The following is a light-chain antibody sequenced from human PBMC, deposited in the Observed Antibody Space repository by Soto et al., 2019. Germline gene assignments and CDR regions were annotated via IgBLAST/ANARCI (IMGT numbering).Light chain of an antibody. CDR3: QQLYTYPLT. J-gene: IGKJ4*01. CDR2: AAS. Sequence: DVQMTQSTSSLSAFVGDRVTITCRASQSISTYLNWYQQKPGKAPRLLIYAASSLQSGVPSRFIGSGSGTDFTLTITSLQPEDFAAYYCQQLYTYPLTFGGGTKVDIK. CDR1: QSISTY. V-gene: IGKV1-39*01.